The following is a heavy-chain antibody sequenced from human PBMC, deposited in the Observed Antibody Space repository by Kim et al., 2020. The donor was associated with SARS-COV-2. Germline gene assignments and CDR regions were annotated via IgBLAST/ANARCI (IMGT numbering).Heavy chain of an antibody. J-gene: IGHJ6*02. CDR2: ISWNSGSI. V-gene: IGHV3-9*01. CDR1: GFTFDDYA. CDR3: AKDMAPYSEGYYYYGMDV. D-gene: IGHD2-21*01. Sequence: GGSLRLSCAASGFTFDDYAMHWVRQAPGKGLEWVSGISWNSGSIGYADSVKGRFTISRDNAKNSLYLQMNSLRAEDTALYYCAKDMAPYSEGYYYYGMDVWGQGTTVTVSS.